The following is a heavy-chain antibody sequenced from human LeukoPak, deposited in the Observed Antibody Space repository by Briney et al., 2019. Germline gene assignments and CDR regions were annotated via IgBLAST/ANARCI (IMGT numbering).Heavy chain of an antibody. V-gene: IGHV4-38-2*02. Sequence: SETLSLTCNVSGYSIGSGYFWGWIRQPPGKGLEWIGGVYSNGTTYYNPSLESRLTISLKTSKNQFSLKLRSVTAADTAVYYCARRPDWGYDYYMDVWGKGTTVTVSS. CDR1: GYSIGSGYF. CDR2: VYSNGTT. J-gene: IGHJ6*03. D-gene: IGHD3-16*01. CDR3: ARRPDWGYDYYMDV.